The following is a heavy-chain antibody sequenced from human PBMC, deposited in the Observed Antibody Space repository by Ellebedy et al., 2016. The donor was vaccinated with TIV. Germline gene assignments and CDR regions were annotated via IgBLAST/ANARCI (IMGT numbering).Heavy chain of an antibody. V-gene: IGHV4-34*01. CDR1: GGSFSGYY. Sequence: SETLSLXXAVYGGSFSGYYWSWIRQPPGKGLEWIGEINHSGSTNYNPSLKSRVTISVDTSKNQFSLKLSSVTAADTAVYYCARNSPYYDFWSGYYPYYFDYWGQGTLVTVSS. CDR2: INHSGST. J-gene: IGHJ4*02. CDR3: ARNSPYYDFWSGYYPYYFDY. D-gene: IGHD3-3*01.